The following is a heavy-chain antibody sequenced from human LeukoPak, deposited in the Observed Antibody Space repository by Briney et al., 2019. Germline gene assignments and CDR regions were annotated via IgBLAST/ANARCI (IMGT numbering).Heavy chain of an antibody. J-gene: IGHJ4*02. D-gene: IGHD3-10*01. CDR2: MNPNSGNT. V-gene: IGHV1-8*03. CDR3: ARVMVRGVITQFDY. CDR1: GYTFTSYD. Sequence: GASVKVSCKASGYTFTSYDINWVRQATGQGLEWMGWMNPNSGNTGYAQKFQGRVTITRNTSISTAYMELSSLRSEDTAVYYCARVMVRGVITQFDYWGQGTLVTVSS.